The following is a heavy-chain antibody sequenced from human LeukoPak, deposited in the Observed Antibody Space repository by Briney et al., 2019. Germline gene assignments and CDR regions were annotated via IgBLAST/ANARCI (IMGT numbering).Heavy chain of an antibody. CDR2: ISSDGSTT. J-gene: IGHJ4*02. CDR1: GFTFSAYL. V-gene: IGHV3-74*01. Sequence: GVSLTLSCAASGFTFSAYLMHWVRQAPGKGLVWVSRISSDGSTTTYADSVKGRFTISRDNAKNTLYLQMNSLRAEDTAVYYCARSSGYHYFDYWGQGTLVTVSS. D-gene: IGHD5-12*01. CDR3: ARSSGYHYFDY.